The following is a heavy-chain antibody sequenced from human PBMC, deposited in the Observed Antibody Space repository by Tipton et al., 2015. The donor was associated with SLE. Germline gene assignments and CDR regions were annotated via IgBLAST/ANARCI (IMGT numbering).Heavy chain of an antibody. Sequence: LRLSCTVSGGSISSYYWSWIRQPAGKGLEWIGRIYTSGSTNYNPSLKSRVTMSVDTSKNQFSLKLSSVTAADTAVYYCARHWYSSSLGWFDPWGQGTLVTVSS. CDR3: ARHWYSSSLGWFDP. V-gene: IGHV4-4*07. J-gene: IGHJ5*02. D-gene: IGHD6-13*01. CDR1: GGSISSYY. CDR2: IYTSGST.